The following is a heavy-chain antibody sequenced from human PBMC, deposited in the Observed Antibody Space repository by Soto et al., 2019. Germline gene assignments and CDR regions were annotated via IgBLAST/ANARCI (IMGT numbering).Heavy chain of an antibody. CDR1: GFTFSSYA. J-gene: IGHJ6*02. CDR3: TRWHAAEV. D-gene: IGHD2-15*01. V-gene: IGHV3-23*01. Sequence: GGSLRLSCAASGFTFSSYAMSWVRQAPGKGLEWVSAISGSGGSTYYADSVKGRFTVPRDNAKNSLYLEMNNLRVEDTAIYYCTRWHAAEVWGQGTTVTVSS. CDR2: ISGSGGST.